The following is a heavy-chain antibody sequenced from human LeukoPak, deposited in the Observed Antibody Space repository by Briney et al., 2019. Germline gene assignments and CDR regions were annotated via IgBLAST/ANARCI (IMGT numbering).Heavy chain of an antibody. V-gene: IGHV1-18*01. Sequence: ASVKVSCKASGYTFTSYGISWVRQAPGQGLEWMGWISAYNGNTNYAQKLQSRVTMTTDTSTSTAYMELRSLRSDDTAVYYCARGDYYDSSGPQLDYWGQGTLVTVSS. D-gene: IGHD3-22*01. CDR2: ISAYNGNT. J-gene: IGHJ4*02. CDR3: ARGDYYDSSGPQLDY. CDR1: GYTFTSYG.